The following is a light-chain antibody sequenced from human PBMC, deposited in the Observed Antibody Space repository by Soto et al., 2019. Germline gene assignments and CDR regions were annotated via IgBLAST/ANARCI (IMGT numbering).Light chain of an antibody. CDR1: QTISSW. CDR3: QQYNSYSPWT. Sequence: DIQMTQSPSTLSASVGGRVTITCRASQTISSWLAWYQQKPGKVPKLLIFDASTLQTGVPSRFGGGGSGTEFTLTISGLQPDDFATYYCQQYNSYSPWTFGPGTKVDI. V-gene: IGKV1-5*01. CDR2: DAS. J-gene: IGKJ1*01.